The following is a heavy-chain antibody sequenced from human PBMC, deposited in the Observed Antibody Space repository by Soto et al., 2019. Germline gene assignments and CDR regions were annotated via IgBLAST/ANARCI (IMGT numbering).Heavy chain of an antibody. CDR1: GGSFSGYY. D-gene: IGHD3-16*01. CDR2: INHSGST. CDR3: ASGGGTGRKPAY. Sequence: PSETLSLTCAVYGGSFSGYYWSWIRQPPGKGLEWIGEINHSGSTNYNPSLKSRVTISVDTSKNQFSLKLSSVTAADTAVYYCASGGGTGRKPAYWGQGTLVPVTS. V-gene: IGHV4-34*01. J-gene: IGHJ4*02.